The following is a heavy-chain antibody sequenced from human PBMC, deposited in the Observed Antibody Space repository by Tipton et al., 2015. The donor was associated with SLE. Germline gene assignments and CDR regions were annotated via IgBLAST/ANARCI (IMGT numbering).Heavy chain of an antibody. V-gene: IGHV5-51*03. CDR2: IYPGDSDT. D-gene: IGHD6-13*01. J-gene: IGHJ3*02. Sequence: QSGPEVKKPGESLKISCKGSGYSFTSYWIGWVRQMPGKGLEWMGIIYPGDSDTRYSPSFQGQVTISADKSISTAYPQWSSLKASDTAMYYCARRASSWYGYDAFDIWGQGTMVTVSS. CDR1: GYSFTSYW. CDR3: ARRASSWYGYDAFDI.